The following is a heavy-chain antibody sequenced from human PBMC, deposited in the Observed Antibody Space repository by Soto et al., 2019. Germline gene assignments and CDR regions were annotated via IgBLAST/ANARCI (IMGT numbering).Heavy chain of an antibody. J-gene: IGHJ4*02. Sequence: KPSETLSLTCTVSGGSISSYYLSWIRQPPGKGLEWIGYIYYSGSTNYNPSLKSRVTISVDTSKNQFSLKLSSVTAADTAVYYCARVSAAGFFFDYWGQGTLVTVSS. CDR2: IYYSGST. V-gene: IGHV4-59*01. D-gene: IGHD6-13*01. CDR3: ARVSAAGFFFDY. CDR1: GGSISSYY.